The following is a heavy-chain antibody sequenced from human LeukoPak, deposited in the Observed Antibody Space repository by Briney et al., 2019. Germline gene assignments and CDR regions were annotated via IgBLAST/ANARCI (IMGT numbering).Heavy chain of an antibody. CDR2: IIPMFGTA. Sequence: SVNASCKASGGTFSSYAISWVRQAPGQGLEWMGGIIPMFGTANYAQKFQGRVTITADESTSTAYMELSSLRTEDTAVYYCARVPTYYAAFDIWGQGTMVTVSS. D-gene: IGHD3-16*01. CDR1: GGTFSSYA. CDR3: ARVPTYYAAFDI. J-gene: IGHJ3*02. V-gene: IGHV1-69*13.